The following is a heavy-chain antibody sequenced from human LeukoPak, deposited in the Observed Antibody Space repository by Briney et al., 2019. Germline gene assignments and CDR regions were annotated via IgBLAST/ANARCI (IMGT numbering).Heavy chain of an antibody. V-gene: IGHV1-69*13. D-gene: IGHD2-21*01. J-gene: IGHJ5*02. CDR1: GGTFSSYA. CDR3: ARQTHCGGDCYSHWFDP. Sequence: SVKVSCKASGGTFSSYAISWVRQAPGQGVEWMGGIIPIFGTANYAQKFQGRVTITADESTSTAYMELSSLRSEDTAVYYCARQTHCGGDCYSHWFDPWCQGTLVTVSS. CDR2: IIPIFGTA.